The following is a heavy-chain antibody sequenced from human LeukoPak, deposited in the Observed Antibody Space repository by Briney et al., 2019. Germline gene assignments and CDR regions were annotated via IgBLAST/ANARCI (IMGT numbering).Heavy chain of an antibody. Sequence: GGSLRLSCAASGFTFSSYWMHWVRQAPGKGLVWVSRINSDGGSTSYADSVKGRFTISRDNAKNTLYLQMNSLRAEDTAVYYCARQGGRDAFDIWGQGTMVTVSS. D-gene: IGHD2-15*01. CDR1: GFTFSSYW. J-gene: IGHJ3*02. CDR3: ARQGGRDAFDI. CDR2: INSDGGST. V-gene: IGHV3-74*01.